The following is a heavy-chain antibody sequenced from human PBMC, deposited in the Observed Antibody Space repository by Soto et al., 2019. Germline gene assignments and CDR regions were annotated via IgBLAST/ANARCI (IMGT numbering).Heavy chain of an antibody. V-gene: IGHV1-18*01. CDR3: ARDHSGWYLSYFDY. J-gene: IGHJ4*02. CDR1: GYTFTYYG. Sequence: QVQLVQSGAEVKKPGASVKVSCKASGYTFTYYGISWVRQAPGQGLEWMGWISAYSGNTNYAQKVQGRVTMTTDTSTSTAYMEMRSLRSDDTAVYYCARDHSGWYLSYFDYWGQGTLVTVST. D-gene: IGHD6-19*01. CDR2: ISAYSGNT.